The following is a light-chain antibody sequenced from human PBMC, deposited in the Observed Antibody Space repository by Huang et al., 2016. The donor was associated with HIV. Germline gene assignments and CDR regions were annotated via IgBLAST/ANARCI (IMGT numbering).Light chain of an antibody. CDR1: ETISSW. CDR3: QQYHTSSWT. V-gene: IGKV1-5*03. Sequence: DIQMTQSPSTLSASVGDRVTITCRASETISSWLAWYQQKPGKAPKLLIYKASSLETGVPSRFSVSASGTEFTLTISSLQPDDFATYYCQQYHTSSWTFGQGTKVEIK. CDR2: KAS. J-gene: IGKJ1*01.